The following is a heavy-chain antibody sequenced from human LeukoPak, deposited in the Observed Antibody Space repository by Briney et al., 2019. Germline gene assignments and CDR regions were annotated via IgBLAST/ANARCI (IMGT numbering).Heavy chain of an antibody. CDR2: IQYDGSNK. CDR1: GFTFSTYD. J-gene: IGHJ4*02. CDR3: ARRYSSSWRHFDY. Sequence: GGSLRLSCAASGFTFSTYDMHWVRQAPGKGLEWVAFIQYDGSNKYYADSVKGRFTISRDNSKNTLYLQMNSLRAEDTAVYYCARRYSSSWRHFDYWGQGTLVTVSS. D-gene: IGHD6-13*01. V-gene: IGHV3-30*02.